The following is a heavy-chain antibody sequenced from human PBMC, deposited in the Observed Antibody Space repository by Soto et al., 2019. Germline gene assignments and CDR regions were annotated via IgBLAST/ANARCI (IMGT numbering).Heavy chain of an antibody. CDR2: ISSSSSYI. Sequence: GGSLRLSCAASGFTFSWYSMNWVRQAPGKGLEWVSSISSSSSYIYYADSVKGRFTISRDNAKNSLYLQMNSLRAEDTAVYYCARVHYYDSSGYSHWGQGTLVTVSS. J-gene: IGHJ4*02. CDR3: ARVHYYDSSGYSH. D-gene: IGHD3-22*01. CDR1: GFTFSWYS. V-gene: IGHV3-21*01.